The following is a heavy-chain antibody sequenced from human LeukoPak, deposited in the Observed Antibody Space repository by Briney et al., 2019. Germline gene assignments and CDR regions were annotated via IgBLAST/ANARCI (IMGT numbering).Heavy chain of an antibody. Sequence: SETLSLTCSVSTDFIRNYYWSWIRQPPGKALEWIGYIYHTGNTNYNPSLKSRLTMSIDTSKNQFSLNLNSVTAADTAVYYCARGNYGSGSYYVVDFDYWGQGTLVTVSS. CDR2: IYHTGNT. CDR1: TDFIRNYY. CDR3: ARGNYGSGSYYVVDFDY. V-gene: IGHV4-59*01. J-gene: IGHJ4*02. D-gene: IGHD3-10*01.